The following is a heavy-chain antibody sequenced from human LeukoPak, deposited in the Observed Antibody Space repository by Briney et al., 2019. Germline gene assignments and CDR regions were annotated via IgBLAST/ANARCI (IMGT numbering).Heavy chain of an antibody. CDR3: ARDTRYCSGGSCDNWFDP. D-gene: IGHD2-15*01. J-gene: IGHJ5*02. V-gene: IGHV4-39*07. Sequence: SETLSLTCTVSGGSISSSSYYWGWIRQPPGKGLEWIGSIYYSGSTYYNPSLKSRVTISVDTSKNQFSLKLSSVTAADTAVYYCARDTRYCSGGSCDNWFDPWGQGTLVTVSS. CDR2: IYYSGST. CDR1: GGSISSSSYY.